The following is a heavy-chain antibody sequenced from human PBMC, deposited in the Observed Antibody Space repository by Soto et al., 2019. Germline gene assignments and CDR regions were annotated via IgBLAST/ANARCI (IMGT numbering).Heavy chain of an antibody. Sequence: VASVKVSCKASGGTFSSYAISWVRQAPGQGLEWMGGIIPIFGTANYAQKFQGRVTITADESTSTAYMELSSLRSEDTAVYYCASRTYYDFWSGYSPHYYYGMGVWGQGTTVTVSS. J-gene: IGHJ6*02. CDR2: IIPIFGTA. CDR1: GGTFSSYA. V-gene: IGHV1-69*13. CDR3: ASRTYYDFWSGYSPHYYYGMGV. D-gene: IGHD3-3*01.